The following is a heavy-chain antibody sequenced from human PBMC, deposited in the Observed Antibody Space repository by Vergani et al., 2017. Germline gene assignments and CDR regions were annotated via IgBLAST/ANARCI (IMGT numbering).Heavy chain of an antibody. CDR1: GGSISSSSYY. CDR2: IYYSGST. V-gene: IGHV4-39*01. D-gene: IGHD6-13*01. Sequence: QLQLQESGPGLVKPSETLSLTCTVSGGSISSSSYYWGWIRQPPGKGLEWIGSIYYSGSTYYNPSLKSRVTISVDTSKNQFSLKPSSVTAADTAVYYCARLGRYSSSWYYFDYWGQGTLVTVSS. CDR3: ARLGRYSSSWYYFDY. J-gene: IGHJ4*02.